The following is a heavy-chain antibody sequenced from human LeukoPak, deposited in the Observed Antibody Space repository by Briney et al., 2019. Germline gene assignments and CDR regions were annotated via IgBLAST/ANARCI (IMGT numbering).Heavy chain of an antibody. CDR3: ARDRTVGATNGDYFDY. J-gene: IGHJ4*02. Sequence: SETLSLTCTVSGGPISSYYWSWIRQPAGKGLEWIGRIYTSGSTNYNPSLKSRVTISVDKSKNQFSLKLSSVTAADTAVYYCARDRTVGATNGDYFDYWGQGTLVTVSS. CDR2: IYTSGST. V-gene: IGHV4-4*07. D-gene: IGHD1-26*01. CDR1: GGPISSYY.